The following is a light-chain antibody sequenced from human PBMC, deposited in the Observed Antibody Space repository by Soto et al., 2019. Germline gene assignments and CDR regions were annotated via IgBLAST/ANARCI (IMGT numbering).Light chain of an antibody. CDR2: DAS. V-gene: IGKV1-39*01. Sequence: DIQLTQSPSSLSASVGDKVTITCRASQSIRSYLNWVQQKPGKAPKLLIYDASSLQTGVPSRFSGSGSGTDFTLTINSLQPEDFATYSCQQSYNSPQTFGQGTKVDIK. CDR3: QQSYNSPQT. CDR1: QSIRSY. J-gene: IGKJ1*01.